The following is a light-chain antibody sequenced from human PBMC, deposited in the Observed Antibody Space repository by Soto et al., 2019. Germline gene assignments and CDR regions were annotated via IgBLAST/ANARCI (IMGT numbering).Light chain of an antibody. CDR2: DAS. Sequence: DIQMTQSPSTLSASVGDRVTITCRASQSISSWLAWYQQKPGKAPKLLIYDASNLESGVPSRFSGSGSGTEFTLTIRILQPEDVATYKCQRCNSYPMSFAQGTRLEI. CDR1: QSISSW. J-gene: IGKJ5*01. CDR3: QRCNSYPMS. V-gene: IGKV1-5*01.